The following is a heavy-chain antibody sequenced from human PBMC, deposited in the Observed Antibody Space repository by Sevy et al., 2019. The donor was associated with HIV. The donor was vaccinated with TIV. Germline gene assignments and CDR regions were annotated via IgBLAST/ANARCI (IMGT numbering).Heavy chain of an antibody. CDR1: GFTVSSNY. Sequence: GGSLRLSCAASGFTVSSNYMSWVRQTPEKGLEWVSVIYSAGTTYYAGSVKGRFTISRDNSKNTLYLQMNSLRAEDTAVYYCARDLSGKEYYYGMDVWGPGTTVTVSS. CDR3: ARDLSGKEYYYGMDV. J-gene: IGHJ6*02. V-gene: IGHV3-66*01. CDR2: IYSAGTT. D-gene: IGHD3-10*01.